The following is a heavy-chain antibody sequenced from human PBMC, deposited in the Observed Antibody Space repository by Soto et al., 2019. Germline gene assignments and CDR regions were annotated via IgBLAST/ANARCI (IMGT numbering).Heavy chain of an antibody. J-gene: IGHJ4*02. D-gene: IGHD2-2*03. Sequence: GGSLRPSGTASGFTASSFAMTWVLQAPGKGLEWVSAISGSGDSSYYADSVKGRFTISRDNPTNTLYLQINSLRAEDTAVYYCAKVGIGMFSHKNPFEHWGQGTQVTVSS. CDR1: GFTASSFA. CDR2: ISGSGDSS. CDR3: AKVGIGMFSHKNPFEH. V-gene: IGHV3-23*01.